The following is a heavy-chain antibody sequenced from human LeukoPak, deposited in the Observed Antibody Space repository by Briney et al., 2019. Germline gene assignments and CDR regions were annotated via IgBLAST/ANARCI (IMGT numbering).Heavy chain of an antibody. CDR1: GVSISSSNSY. Sequence: SETLSLTCTVSGVSISSSNSYWGWIRQPPGKGLEWIGEINHSGSTNYNPSLKSRVTISVDTSKNQFSLKLSSVTAADTAVYYCARGGDGYNHLPFDYWGQGTLVTVSS. V-gene: IGHV4-39*07. D-gene: IGHD5-24*01. CDR2: INHSGST. J-gene: IGHJ4*02. CDR3: ARGGDGYNHLPFDY.